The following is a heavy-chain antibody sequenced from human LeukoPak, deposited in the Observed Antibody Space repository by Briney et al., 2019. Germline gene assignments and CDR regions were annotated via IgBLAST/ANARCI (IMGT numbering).Heavy chain of an antibody. CDR1: GFTFSSNY. CDR3: ARDRYGDYPGDYYYYMDV. CDR2: IYSGGST. D-gene: IGHD4-17*01. J-gene: IGHJ6*03. V-gene: IGHV3-66*01. Sequence: GGSLRLSCAASGFTFSSNYMSWVRQAPGKGLEWVSVIYSGGSTYYADSVKGRFTISRDNSKNTLYLQMNSLRAEDTAVYYCARDRYGDYPGDYYYYMDVWGKGTTVTISS.